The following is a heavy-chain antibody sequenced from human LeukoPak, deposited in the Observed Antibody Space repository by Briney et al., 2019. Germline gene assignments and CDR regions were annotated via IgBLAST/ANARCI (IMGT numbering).Heavy chain of an antibody. CDR2: TYYKSKWFN. Sequence: SQTLSLTCAISGDSVSSNSAAWNWIRQSPSRGLEWLGRTYYKSKWFNDYAISVRSRITINPDTSKNQFSLQLNSVTPEDTAVCYCARGADGYNNYYFDYWGQGTLVTVSS. V-gene: IGHV6-1*01. J-gene: IGHJ4*02. D-gene: IGHD3-10*01. CDR3: ARGADGYNNYYFDY. CDR1: GDSVSSNSAA.